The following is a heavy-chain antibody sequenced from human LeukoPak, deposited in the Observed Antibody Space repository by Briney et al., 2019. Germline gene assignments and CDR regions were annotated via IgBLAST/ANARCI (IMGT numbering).Heavy chain of an antibody. CDR1: GFTVSSNY. J-gene: IGHJ4*02. V-gene: IGHV3-53*01. CDR3: AREVNYYDSSGYYYSLDY. D-gene: IGHD3-22*01. CDR2: IYSGGST. Sequence: GGSLRLSCAASGFTVSSNYMGWVRQAPGKGLEWVSVIYSGGSTYYADSVKGRFTISRDNSKNTLYLQMNSLRAEDTAVYYCAREVNYYDSSGYYYSLDYWGQGTLVTVSS.